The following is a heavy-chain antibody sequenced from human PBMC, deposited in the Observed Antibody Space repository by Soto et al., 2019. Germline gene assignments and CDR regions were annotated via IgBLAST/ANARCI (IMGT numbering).Heavy chain of an antibody. Sequence: QVQLQESGPGLVKPSQTLSLTCTVSGGSISSGDYYWSWIRQPPGKGLGWIGYIYYSGSTYYNPSLKSRVTIAVDTSKNQFSRKLSSVTAADTAVYYCARGFGSSGWYHFDYWGQGTLVTVSS. V-gene: IGHV4-30-4*01. CDR1: GGSISSGDYY. J-gene: IGHJ4*02. D-gene: IGHD6-19*01. CDR3: ARGFGSSGWYHFDY. CDR2: IYYSGST.